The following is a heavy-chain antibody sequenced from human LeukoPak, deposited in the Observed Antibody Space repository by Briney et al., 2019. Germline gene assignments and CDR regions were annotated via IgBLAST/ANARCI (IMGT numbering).Heavy chain of an antibody. CDR3: ARSPRYCSGGSCYGTRFDY. D-gene: IGHD2-15*01. Sequence: GGSLRLSCAASGFTFSSYWMSWVRQAPGEGLEWVANIKQDGSEKYYVDSVKGRFTISRDNAKNSLYLQMNSLRAEDTAVYYCARSPRYCSGGSCYGTRFDYWGQGTLVTVSS. J-gene: IGHJ4*02. V-gene: IGHV3-7*01. CDR2: IKQDGSEK. CDR1: GFTFSSYW.